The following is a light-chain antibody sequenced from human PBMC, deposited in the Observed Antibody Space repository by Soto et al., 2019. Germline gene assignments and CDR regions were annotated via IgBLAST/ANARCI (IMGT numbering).Light chain of an antibody. J-gene: IGKJ1*01. CDR3: QQGYRTPT. Sequence: DIQMTQSPSSLSASVGDRVTITCRASESISSYLTWYQQKPGKAPKLLIYAASSLQSGVPSRFSGSGSGKDFTLTISTLQPEDFATYYCQQGYRTPTYGQGTKVEIK. CDR1: ESISSY. V-gene: IGKV1-39*01. CDR2: AAS.